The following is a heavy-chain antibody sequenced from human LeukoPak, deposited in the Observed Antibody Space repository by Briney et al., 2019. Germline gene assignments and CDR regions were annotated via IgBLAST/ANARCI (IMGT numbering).Heavy chain of an antibody. CDR1: GGSFSGYY. CDR3: ARGGAVAGSYYYYMDV. CDR2: INHSGST. V-gene: IGHV4-34*01. J-gene: IGHJ6*03. D-gene: IGHD6-19*01. Sequence: SETLSLTCAVYGGSFSGYYWSWIRQPPGKGLEWIGEINHSGSTNYNPSLKSRVTISVDTSKNQFSLKLSSATAADTAVYYCARGGAVAGSYYYYMDVWGKGTTVTVSS.